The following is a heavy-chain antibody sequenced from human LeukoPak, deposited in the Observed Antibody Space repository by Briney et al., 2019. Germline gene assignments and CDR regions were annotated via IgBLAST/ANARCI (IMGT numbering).Heavy chain of an antibody. Sequence: SETLSLTCTVSGASITSYHWGWIRQSAGKGLEWIGRIYITGSTNYNPSLKSRVTMSIDTSKNQFSLRVSSVTAADTAAYYCARDGLYTSGYSYFDYWGQGTLVSVSS. CDR1: GASITSYH. J-gene: IGHJ4*02. V-gene: IGHV4-4*07. D-gene: IGHD5-18*01. CDR2: IYITGST. CDR3: ARDGLYTSGYSYFDY.